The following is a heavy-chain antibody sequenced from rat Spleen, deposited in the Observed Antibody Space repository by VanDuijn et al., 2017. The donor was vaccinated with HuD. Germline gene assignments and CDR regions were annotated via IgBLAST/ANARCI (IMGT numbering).Heavy chain of an antibody. CDR3: ARVVTGY. CDR1: GFSLTSYN. V-gene: IGHV2-45*01. D-gene: IGHD1-1*01. CDR2: IWGDGGT. J-gene: IGHJ2*01. Sequence: QVQLKESGPGLVQPSETLSLTCTVSGFSLTSYNVHWVRQPPGKGLEWMGGIWGDGGTNYNSALKSRLSISRDTSKSQVFLKMNSLQTEDTAMYFCARVVTGYWGQGVMVTVSS.